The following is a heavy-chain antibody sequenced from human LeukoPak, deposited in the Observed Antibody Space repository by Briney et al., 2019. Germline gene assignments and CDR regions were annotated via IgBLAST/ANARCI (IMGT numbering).Heavy chain of an antibody. J-gene: IGHJ2*01. Sequence: GGSLRLSCAASGFTFDDFAMHWVRQAPGKGLEWVSGISWKSGTIDYAGSVKGRFTISRDNAKNSLYPHMNSLRTEDTALYYCAKSSSGYGDFDLWGRGTLVTVSS. D-gene: IGHD3-22*01. CDR3: AKSSSGYGDFDL. CDR2: ISWKSGTI. CDR1: GFTFDDFA. V-gene: IGHV3-9*01.